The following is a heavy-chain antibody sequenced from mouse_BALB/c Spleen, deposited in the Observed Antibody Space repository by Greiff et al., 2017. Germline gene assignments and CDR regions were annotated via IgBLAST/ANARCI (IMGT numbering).Heavy chain of an antibody. Sequence: EVKLVESGGDLVKPGGSLKLSCAASGFTFSSYGMSWVRQTPDKRLEWVATISSGGSYTYYPDSVKGRFTISRDNAKNTLYLQMSSLKSEDTAMYYCARLQDWAMDYWGQGTSVTVSS. CDR1: GFTFSSYG. D-gene: IGHD4-1*01. V-gene: IGHV5-6*01. CDR3: ARLQDWAMDY. CDR2: ISSGGSYT. J-gene: IGHJ4*01.